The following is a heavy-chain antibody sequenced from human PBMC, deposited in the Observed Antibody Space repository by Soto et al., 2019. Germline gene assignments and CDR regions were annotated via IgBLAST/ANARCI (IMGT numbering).Heavy chain of an antibody. V-gene: IGHV2-5*02. Sequence: QITLKESGPTLVKPTQTLTLTCTFSGFSLSTGGLSVGWIRQPPGKALEWLGLIYWDDDKRYSPSPKSRLTITKDTSKNQVVLTMTNMDPVDTATYYCGHSDALNYWGQGTLVIVSS. CDR2: IYWDDDK. CDR1: GFSLSTGGLS. CDR3: GHSDALNY. J-gene: IGHJ4*02.